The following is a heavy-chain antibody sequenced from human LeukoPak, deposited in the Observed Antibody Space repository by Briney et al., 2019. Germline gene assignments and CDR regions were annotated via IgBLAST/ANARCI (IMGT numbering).Heavy chain of an antibody. CDR2: IYSGGST. Sequence: GGSLKLSCAVSGFTVRSNYMSWVRQAPGKGLEWVSIIYSGGSTYYADSMKGRFTNSRDNSKNTLFLQMNSLRVENTAVYYCARALGGDYDAWGQGTLVTVSS. V-gene: IGHV3-66*01. J-gene: IGHJ5*02. CDR3: ARALGGDYDA. D-gene: IGHD4-17*01. CDR1: GFTVRSNY.